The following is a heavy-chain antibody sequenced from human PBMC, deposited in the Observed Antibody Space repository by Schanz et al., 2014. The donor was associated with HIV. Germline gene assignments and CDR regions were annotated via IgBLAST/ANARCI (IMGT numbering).Heavy chain of an antibody. D-gene: IGHD2-15*01. CDR3: ARRSSDGGYYDN. CDR2: MNNDVSSR. Sequence: EVQLVESGGGLVQPGGSLTLSCAASGFSFSDYWMHWVRQVPGKGLLWVSRMNNDVSSRLYADSVKGRFTISRDIAKNSLSLPMNSLIDDVTSVYYCARRSSDGGYYDNWGQGTLVSVSA. V-gene: IGHV3-74*01. CDR1: GFSFSDYW. J-gene: IGHJ4*02.